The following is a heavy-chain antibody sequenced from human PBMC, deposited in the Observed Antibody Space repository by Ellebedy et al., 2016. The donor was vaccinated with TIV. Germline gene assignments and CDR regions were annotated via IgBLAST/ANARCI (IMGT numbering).Heavy chain of an antibody. CDR2: ISYAGNYK. V-gene: IGHV3-30*03. CDR1: GYTFSSFG. CDR3: ARDLAYYDSSGVFDY. D-gene: IGHD3-22*01. J-gene: IGHJ4*02. Sequence: GESLKISCAASGYTFSSFGMHWVRQAPGKGLEWVAVISYAGNYKYYADSVKGRFTISRDSSKNTLYLQMNSLRADDTAVYYCARDLAYYDSSGVFDYWGQGTLVTVSS.